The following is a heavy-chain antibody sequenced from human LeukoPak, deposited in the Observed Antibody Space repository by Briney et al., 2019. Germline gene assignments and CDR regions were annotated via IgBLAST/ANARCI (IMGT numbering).Heavy chain of an antibody. CDR3: ARRRDCYDP. V-gene: IGHV4-39*01. CDR2: IYYSRST. Sequence: PSETLSLTCTVSGGSISSSSYYWGWIRQPPGKGLEWIGIIYYSRSTYYNASLKSRLTISVDTSKNQFSLKLSSVTAADTAVYYCARRRDCYDPWGRGTLVTVSS. CDR1: GGSISSSSYY. J-gene: IGHJ5*02.